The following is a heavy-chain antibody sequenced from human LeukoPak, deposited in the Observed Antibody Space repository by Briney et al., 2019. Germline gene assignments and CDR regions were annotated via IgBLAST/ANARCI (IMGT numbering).Heavy chain of an antibody. CDR1: GGSISSSSYY. Sequence: PSETLSLTCTVSGGSISSSSYYWGWIRQPPGKGLEWIGSIYYSGSTYYNPSLKSRVTISVDTSKNQFSLKLSSVTAADTAVYYCARAGIHILTVDYWGQGTLVNVSS. CDR3: ARAGIHILTVDY. CDR2: IYYSGST. V-gene: IGHV4-39*07. D-gene: IGHD1-14*01. J-gene: IGHJ4*02.